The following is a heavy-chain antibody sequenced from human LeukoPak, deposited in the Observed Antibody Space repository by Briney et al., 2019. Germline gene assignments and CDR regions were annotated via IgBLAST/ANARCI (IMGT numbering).Heavy chain of an antibody. CDR3: ARGTSSSCYVNWFDP. J-gene: IGHJ5*02. CDR1: TLTLSSYC. Sequence: GGSLRLSCAASTLTLSSYCMLWVRQAPGKGLEYVSCINSNGGSTFYANSVKGRLTISRDNAKNTVYLQMGSLRAEAMGVYYCARGTSSSCYVNWFDPWGQGTLVTVSS. V-gene: IGHV3-64*01. D-gene: IGHD2-2*01. CDR2: INSNGGST.